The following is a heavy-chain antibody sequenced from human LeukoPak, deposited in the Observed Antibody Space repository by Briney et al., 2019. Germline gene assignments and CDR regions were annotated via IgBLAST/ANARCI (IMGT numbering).Heavy chain of an antibody. Sequence: QSGGSLRLSCAASGFTFSSYSMNWVRQTPGKGPEYVSTISGSGNGFSIYYADSVKGRFTISRDDSKSILYLQMNGLRSEDTAVYYCVKDFGRVRGTPDSWGQGTLVTVSS. D-gene: IGHD3-16*01. J-gene: IGHJ4*02. CDR2: ISGSGNGFSI. CDR3: VKDFGRVRGTPDS. CDR1: GFTFSSYS. V-gene: IGHV3-64D*06.